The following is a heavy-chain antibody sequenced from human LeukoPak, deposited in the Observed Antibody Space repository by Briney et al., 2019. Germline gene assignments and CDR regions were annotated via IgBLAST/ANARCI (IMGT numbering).Heavy chain of an antibody. CDR1: GGSISSGSYY. V-gene: IGHV4-61*02. J-gene: IGHJ4*02. D-gene: IGHD1-26*01. Sequence: SQTLSLTCTVSGGSISSGSYYWSWIRQPAGKGLEWIGRIYTSGSTNYNPSLKSRVTISVDTSKNQFSLKLGSVTAADTAVYYCARRVGATYFDYWGQGTLVTVSS. CDR3: ARRVGATYFDY. CDR2: IYTSGST.